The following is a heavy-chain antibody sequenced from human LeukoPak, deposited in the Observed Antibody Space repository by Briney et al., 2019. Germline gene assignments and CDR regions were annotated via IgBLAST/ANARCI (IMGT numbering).Heavy chain of an antibody. D-gene: IGHD6-19*01. Sequence: SVKVSCKASGGTFSSYAISWVRQAPGQGLEWMGGIIPIFGTANYAQKFQGRVTITTDESTSTAYMELSSLRSEDTAVYYCTRESPSSIAVAGTYFDYWGQGTLVTVSS. V-gene: IGHV1-69*05. J-gene: IGHJ4*02. CDR1: GGTFSSYA. CDR3: TRESPSSIAVAGTYFDY. CDR2: IIPIFGTA.